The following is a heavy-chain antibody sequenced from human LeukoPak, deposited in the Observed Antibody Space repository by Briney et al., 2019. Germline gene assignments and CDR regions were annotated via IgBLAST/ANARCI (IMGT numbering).Heavy chain of an antibody. D-gene: IGHD6-13*01. J-gene: IGHJ6*02. Sequence: ASVKVSCKASGYTFTSYGISWVRQAPGQGLEWMGWISAYNGNTNYAQKLQGRVTMTTDTSTSTAYMELRSLRSDDTAVYYCARFLGLSSSWYGYYYYGMDVWGQGTTVTVSS. CDR2: ISAYNGNT. CDR3: ARFLGLSSSWYGYYYYGMDV. CDR1: GYTFTSYG. V-gene: IGHV1-18*01.